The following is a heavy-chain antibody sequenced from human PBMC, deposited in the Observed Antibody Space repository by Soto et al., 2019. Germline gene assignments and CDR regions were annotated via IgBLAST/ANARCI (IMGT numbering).Heavy chain of an antibody. CDR3: ARGDYDYIWGGSYYYMDV. V-gene: IGHV1-3*01. D-gene: IGHD3-16*01. Sequence: ASVKVSCKASGYTFTSYAMHWVRQAPGQRLEWMGWINAGNGNTKYSQKFQGRVTITRDTSASTAYMELSSLRSEDTAVYYCARGDYDYIWGGSYYYMDVWGKGTTVTVSS. J-gene: IGHJ6*03. CDR1: GYTFTSYA. CDR2: INAGNGNT.